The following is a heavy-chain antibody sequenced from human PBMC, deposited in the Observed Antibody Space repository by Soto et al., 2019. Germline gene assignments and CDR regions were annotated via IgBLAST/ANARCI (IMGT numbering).Heavy chain of an antibody. J-gene: IGHJ6*02. CDR3: ARYATRDLRSHGLDF. CDR1: GDSLSSYY. Sequence: SGNLALTCTVSGDSLSSYYWSWIRQPPGKGLEWIGYIYYSGSTNYNPSLKSRVTISVDTSKNQFSLKLRSVTAADTAVYYCARYATRDLRSHGLDFWGQRTTVIVSS. V-gene: IGHV4-59*01. CDR2: IYYSGST. D-gene: IGHD3-3*01.